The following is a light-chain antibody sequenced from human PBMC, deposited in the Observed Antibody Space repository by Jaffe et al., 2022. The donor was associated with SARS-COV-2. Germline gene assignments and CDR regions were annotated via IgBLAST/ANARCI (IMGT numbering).Light chain of an antibody. CDR3: NSYAGSDNLV. V-gene: IGLV2-8*01. CDR2: DVD. J-gene: IGLJ2*01. CDR1: SSDVGGYDY. Sequence: QSALTQPPSASGSPGQSVTISCTGTSSDVGGYDYVSWYQQHPGKAPKLIIFDVDKRPSGVPDRFSASKSGNTASLTVSGLQAEDEADYYCNSYAGSDNLVFGGGTKLTVL.